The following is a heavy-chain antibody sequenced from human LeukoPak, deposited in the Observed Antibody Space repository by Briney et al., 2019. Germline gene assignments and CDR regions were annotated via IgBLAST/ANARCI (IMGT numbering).Heavy chain of an antibody. J-gene: IGHJ3*02. D-gene: IGHD3-10*01. CDR3: ARSDGYGLVGI. CDR1: GGSISSSSYY. V-gene: IGHV4-39*07. CDR2: IYSSGNT. Sequence: RASETLSLTCTVSGGSISSSSYYWGWIRQPPGKTLEWIGSIYSSGNTYYNPSLKSRVIILIDTAKNHFSLNLSSVTAADTAVYYCARSDGYGLVGIWGQGTMVTVSS.